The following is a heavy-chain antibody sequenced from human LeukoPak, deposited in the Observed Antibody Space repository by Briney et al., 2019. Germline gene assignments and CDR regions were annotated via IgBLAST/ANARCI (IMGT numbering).Heavy chain of an antibody. V-gene: IGHV7-4-1*02. CDR2: INTNTGNP. D-gene: IGHD5-24*01. J-gene: IGHJ4*02. CDR1: GYTFTNYT. CDR3: VTRDGVSDGFFNFDY. Sequence: ASVKVSCKASGYTFTNYTINWVRLAPGQGLEWMGWINTNTGNPTYAQGFTGRFVFSLDTSVSTAYLQISSLKAEDTAVYYCVTRDGVSDGFFNFDYWGQGTLVTVSS.